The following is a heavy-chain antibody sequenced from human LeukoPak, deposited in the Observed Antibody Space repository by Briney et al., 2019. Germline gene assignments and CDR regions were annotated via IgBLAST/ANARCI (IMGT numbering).Heavy chain of an antibody. J-gene: IGHJ4*02. CDR1: GGSLSSSSYY. CDR2: IYYSGST. D-gene: IGHD5-18*01. CDR3: ARDHIQLSFTYYFDY. V-gene: IGHV4-31*03. Sequence: SETLSLTCTVSGGSLSSSSYYWGWIRQHPGTGLEWLGYIYYSGSTYYNPSLKSRVTISVDTSKNQFSLKLSSVTAADTAVYYCARDHIQLSFTYYFDYWGQGTLVTVSS.